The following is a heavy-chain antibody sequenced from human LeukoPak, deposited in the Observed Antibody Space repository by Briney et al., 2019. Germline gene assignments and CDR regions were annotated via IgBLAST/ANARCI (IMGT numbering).Heavy chain of an antibody. CDR1: GGSVSGNSPSSYY. Sequence: SETLSLTCTVSGGSVSGNSPSSYYWSWIRQPPGKGLEWIGYIYYSGSTNYNPSLKSRVTISVDTSKNQFSLKLSSVTAADTAVYYCASWSSFWSGPYALDIWGQGTMVTVSS. V-gene: IGHV4-59*02. CDR2: IYYSGST. CDR3: ASWSSFWSGPYALDI. J-gene: IGHJ3*02. D-gene: IGHD3-3*01.